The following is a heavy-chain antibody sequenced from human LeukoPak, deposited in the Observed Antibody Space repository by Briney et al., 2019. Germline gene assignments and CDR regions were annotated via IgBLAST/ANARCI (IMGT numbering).Heavy chain of an antibody. CDR2: LDSSGST. CDR3: ARGASPKDAVFFDY. V-gene: IGHV4-39*01. D-gene: IGHD3-16*01. J-gene: IGHJ4*02. Sequence: SETLSLTCTVSGGSISSRSDYWGWIRQTPGKGLEWIGNLDSSGSTYYNPSLKSRVTISVGTSKNQFSLQLNSVTAADTAVYYCARGASPKDAVFFDYWGQGALITVSS. CDR1: GGSISSRSDY.